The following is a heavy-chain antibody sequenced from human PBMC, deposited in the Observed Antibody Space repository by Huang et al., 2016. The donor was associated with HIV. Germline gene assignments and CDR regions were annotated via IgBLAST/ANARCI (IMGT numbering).Heavy chain of an antibody. J-gene: IGHJ6*02. CDR3: ARGAARYFDRGGTRYYGMDV. CDR1: GGSFSGYF. CDR2: INHSGST. Sequence: QVQLQQWGAGLLKPSETLSLTCAVYGGSFSGYFWSWIRQPPGEGLEWIGEINHSGSTNYTPALKSRGTIAVATTKNQFSLRLGSVTAADTAVYYWARGAARYFDRGGTRYYGMDVWGQGTTVTVSS. V-gene: IGHV4-34*01. D-gene: IGHD3-9*01.